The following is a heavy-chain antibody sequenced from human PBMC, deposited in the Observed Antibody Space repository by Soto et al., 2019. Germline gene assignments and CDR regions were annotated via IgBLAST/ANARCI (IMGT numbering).Heavy chain of an antibody. CDR2: IYPGDSKT. J-gene: IGHJ4*02. CDR1: GFTFTNYW. D-gene: IGHD3-22*01. Sequence: GESLKISCKGSGFTFTNYWIAWVRQMPGKGLEWMWIIYPGDSKTRYSPSFQGQVTISADQSIGTAFLHGSSLKASDNAMYYCASQTNYYDSSGYYYSDYWGQGTQVTVSS. V-gene: IGHV5-51*01. CDR3: ASQTNYYDSSGYYYSDY.